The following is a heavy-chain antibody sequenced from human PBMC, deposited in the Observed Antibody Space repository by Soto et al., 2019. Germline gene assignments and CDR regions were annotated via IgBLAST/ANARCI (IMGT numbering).Heavy chain of an antibody. CDR3: ARREDTFDF. CDR2: VYSSGRT. V-gene: IGHV4-4*07. J-gene: IGHJ4*02. Sequence: QVQLQESGPGLVKPSETLSLTCAVSGVSIINNYWTWIRQPAGKGLEWLGRVYSSGRTPYNPSLKSRLTMSVDTSKNQFSLHLSSVTAADTAVYYCARREDTFDFWGQGMLVTVSS. CDR1: GVSIINNY.